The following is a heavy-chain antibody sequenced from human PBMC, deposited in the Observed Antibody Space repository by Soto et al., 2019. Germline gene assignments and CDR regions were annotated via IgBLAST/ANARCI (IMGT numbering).Heavy chain of an antibody. CDR3: ARDEYCSGGSCYSYAFDI. V-gene: IGHV3-53*04. Sequence: EVQLVESGGGLVQPGGSLRLSCAASGFTVSGNYMSWVRQAPGKGLEWVSVIYSGGSTYYADSVKGRFTISRHNSKNTLYLQMNSLRAEDTAVYYCARDEYCSGGSCYSYAFDIWGQGTMVTVSS. D-gene: IGHD2-15*01. CDR2: IYSGGST. J-gene: IGHJ3*02. CDR1: GFTVSGNY.